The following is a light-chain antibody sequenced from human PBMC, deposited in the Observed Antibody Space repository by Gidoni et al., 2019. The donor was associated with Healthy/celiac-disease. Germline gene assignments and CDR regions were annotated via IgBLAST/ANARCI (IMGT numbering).Light chain of an antibody. CDR1: SGSIASNY. CDR3: QSYDSSNHVV. V-gene: IGLV6-57*02. Sequence: NFMLTQPHSVSESPGKTVTIPCTGSSGSIASNYVPWYQQRPGSAPTTVIYEDNQRPSGVPDRFSGSIDSSNSASLTISGLKTEDEADYYCQSYDSSNHVVFGGGTKLTVL. CDR2: EDN. J-gene: IGLJ2*01.